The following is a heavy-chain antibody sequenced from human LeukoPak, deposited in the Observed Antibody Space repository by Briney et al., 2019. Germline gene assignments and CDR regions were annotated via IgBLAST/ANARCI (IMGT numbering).Heavy chain of an antibody. CDR2: TYISGST. CDR1: GFTVSSNY. CDR3: ARASKGLAFDI. J-gene: IGHJ3*02. V-gene: IGHV3-53*01. Sequence: GGSLRLSCAASGFTVSSNYMNWVRQAPGKGLEWVSVTYISGSTYYADSVKDRFTISRDNSKNTLYLQMNSLRAEDTAVYYCARASKGLAFDIWGQGTMVTVSS.